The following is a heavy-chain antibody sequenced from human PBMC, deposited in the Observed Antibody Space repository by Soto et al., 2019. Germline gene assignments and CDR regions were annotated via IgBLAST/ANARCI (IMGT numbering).Heavy chain of an antibody. Sequence: KPGGSLRLSCAASGFTFSNAWMSWVRQAPGKGLEWVGRIKSKTDGGTTDYAAPVKGRFTISRDDSKNTLYLQMNSLKTEDTAVYYCTTEVRCSSTSCYTGVDYYYYGMDVWGQGTTVTVSS. D-gene: IGHD2-2*02. CDR2: IKSKTDGGTT. CDR1: GFTFSNAW. J-gene: IGHJ6*02. V-gene: IGHV3-15*01. CDR3: TTEVRCSSTSCYTGVDYYYYGMDV.